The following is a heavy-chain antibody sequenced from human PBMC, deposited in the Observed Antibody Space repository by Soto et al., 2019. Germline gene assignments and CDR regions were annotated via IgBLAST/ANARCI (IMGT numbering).Heavy chain of an antibody. V-gene: IGHV3-23*01. CDR3: ANSHGMITFGGVNTLDY. J-gene: IGHJ4*02. Sequence: GGSLRLSCAASGFTFSSYAMSWVRQAPGKGLEWVSAISGSGGSTYYADSVKGRFTISRDNSKNTLYLQMNSLRAEDTAVYYCANSHGMITFGGVNTLDYWGQGTLVTVSS. CDR1: GFTFSSYA. D-gene: IGHD3-16*01. CDR2: ISGSGGST.